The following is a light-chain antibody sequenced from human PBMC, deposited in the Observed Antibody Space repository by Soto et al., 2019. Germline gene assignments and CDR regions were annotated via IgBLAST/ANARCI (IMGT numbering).Light chain of an antibody. CDR1: QSVSSSY. J-gene: IGKJ5*01. V-gene: IGKV3-20*01. CDR2: GAS. Sequence: EIVLSQSPGTLSLSPGERATLSCRASQSVSSSYLAWYQQKPGQAPRLLIYGASSRATGIPDRFSGSGSGTDFTLTISRLEPEDFAVYYCQHYSSSLGITFGQGTRLEIK. CDR3: QHYSSSLGIT.